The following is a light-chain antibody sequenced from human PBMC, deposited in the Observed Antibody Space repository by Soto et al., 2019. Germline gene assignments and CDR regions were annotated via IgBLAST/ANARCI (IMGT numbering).Light chain of an antibody. V-gene: IGLV2-8*01. Sequence: QSVLTQPPSASGSPGQSVTMSCTGTSSDVGGYNYVSWYQQHPGKAPTLMIYEVSKRPSGVPDRFSGSKSGNTASLTVSGLQAEDEADYYWSSYAGSKGVFGGGTKLTVL. CDR2: EVS. CDR3: SSYAGSKGV. J-gene: IGLJ2*01. CDR1: SSDVGGYNY.